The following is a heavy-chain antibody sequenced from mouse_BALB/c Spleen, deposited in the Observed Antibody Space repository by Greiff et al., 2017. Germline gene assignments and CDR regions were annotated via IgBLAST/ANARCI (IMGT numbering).Heavy chain of an antibody. D-gene: IGHD2-1*01. Sequence: EVMLVESGGGLVKPGGSLKLSCAASGFAFSSYDMSWVRQTPEKRLEWVAYISSGGGSTYYPDTVKGRFTISRDNAKNTLYLQMSSLKSEDTAMYYCARQSGNYETWFAYWGQGTLVTVSA. CDR2: ISSGGGST. J-gene: IGHJ3*01. CDR1: GFAFSSYD. V-gene: IGHV5-12-1*01. CDR3: ARQSGNYETWFAY.